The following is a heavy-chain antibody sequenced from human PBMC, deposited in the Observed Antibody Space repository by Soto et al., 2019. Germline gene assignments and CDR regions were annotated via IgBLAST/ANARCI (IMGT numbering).Heavy chain of an antibody. CDR2: ISKDGGST. V-gene: IGHV3-23*01. CDR1: GFTFSSFA. CDR3: ARELYYLFDY. Sequence: EVQLLESGGGLVQPGGSLRLSCAASGFTFSSFAMNWVRQAPGKGLEWVSAISKDGGSTYYADSVKGRFAISRDNSKNTLYLQVNSLRATDTALYYCARELYYLFDYWGQGTLVTVSP. D-gene: IGHD3-10*01. J-gene: IGHJ4*02.